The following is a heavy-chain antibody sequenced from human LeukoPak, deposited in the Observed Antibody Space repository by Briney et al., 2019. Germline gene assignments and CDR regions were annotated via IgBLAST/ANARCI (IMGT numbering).Heavy chain of an antibody. Sequence: GESLKISCKGSGYSFTSYWIGWVRQMPGKGLEWMGIIYPGDSDTRYSPSFQGQVTISADKSIGTAYLQWSSLKASDTAMYYCARPLRPPGYSSGWYFQHWGQGTLVTVSS. V-gene: IGHV5-51*01. CDR2: IYPGDSDT. D-gene: IGHD6-19*01. CDR3: ARPLRPPGYSSGWYFQH. J-gene: IGHJ1*01. CDR1: GYSFTSYW.